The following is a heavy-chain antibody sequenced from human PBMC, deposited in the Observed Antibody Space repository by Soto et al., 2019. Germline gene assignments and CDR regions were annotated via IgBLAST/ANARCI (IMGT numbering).Heavy chain of an antibody. Sequence: QVQLMESVGGVVQPGGSLRLSCATSGFTFSSYSMHWFRQAPGKGMEWVADTSSDGGITSYADSVKGRVTISRDNSENTRYLQMKCLRAEDTAVYYCAREVVAAHWYFDYRGQGILVTVCS. D-gene: IGHD2-21*01. CDR2: TSSDGGIT. CDR1: GFTFSSYS. V-gene: IGHV3-30-3*01. J-gene: IGHJ4*02. CDR3: AREVVAAHWYFDY.